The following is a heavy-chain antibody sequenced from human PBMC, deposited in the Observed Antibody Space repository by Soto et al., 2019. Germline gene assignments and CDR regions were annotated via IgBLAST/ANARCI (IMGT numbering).Heavy chain of an antibody. Sequence: QVQLQESGPGLVKPSETLSLTCTVSGGSISTYPWSWLRQPPGKGLEWIGYIYYSGRTNYNPSLKSRLTISVDTSKNQFSLKLTSVTAADTAIYYCASQLPDRVLWDYWGQGTLVTVSS. CDR3: ASQLPDRVLWDY. CDR1: GGSISTYP. D-gene: IGHD3-16*01. V-gene: IGHV4-59*01. J-gene: IGHJ4*02. CDR2: IYYSGRT.